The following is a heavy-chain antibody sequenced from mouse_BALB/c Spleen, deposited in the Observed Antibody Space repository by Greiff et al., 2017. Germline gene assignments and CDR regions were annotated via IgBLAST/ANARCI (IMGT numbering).Heavy chain of an antibody. CDR2: INSNGGST. J-gene: IGHJ2*01. D-gene: IGHD1-1*01. V-gene: IGHV5-6-2*01. Sequence: EVKLVESGGGLVKLGGSLKLSCAASGFTFSSYYMSWVRQTPEKRLELVAAINSNGGSTYYPDTVKGRFTISRDNAKNTLYLQMSSLKSEDTALYYCARQGYYGSSYYFDYWGQGTTLTVSS. CDR3: ARQGYYGSSYYFDY. CDR1: GFTFSSYY.